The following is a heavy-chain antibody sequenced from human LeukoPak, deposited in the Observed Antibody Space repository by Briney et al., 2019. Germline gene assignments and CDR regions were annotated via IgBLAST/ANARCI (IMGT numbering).Heavy chain of an antibody. CDR3: ARRDSSGYYYIDY. CDR2: MNPNSGNT. D-gene: IGHD3-22*01. V-gene: IGHV1-8*01. Sequence: ASVKVSCKASGCTFTSYDINWVRQATGQRLEWMGWMNPNSGNTGYAQKFQGRVTMTRNTSISTAYMELSSLRSEDTAVYYCARRDSSGYYYIDYWGQGTLVTVSS. J-gene: IGHJ4*02. CDR1: GCTFTSYD.